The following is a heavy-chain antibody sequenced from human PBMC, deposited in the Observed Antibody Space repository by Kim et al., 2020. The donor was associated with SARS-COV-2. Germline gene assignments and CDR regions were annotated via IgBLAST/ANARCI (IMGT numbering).Heavy chain of an antibody. D-gene: IGHD5-12*01. CDR2: DDST. CDR3: VKGAWLDY. J-gene: IGHJ4*02. V-gene: IGHV3-23*01. Sequence: DDSTYDAESVKGRFTVSRDSARNTLYVQMNSLRADDTAVYYCVKGAWLDYGGPGTLVTVSS.